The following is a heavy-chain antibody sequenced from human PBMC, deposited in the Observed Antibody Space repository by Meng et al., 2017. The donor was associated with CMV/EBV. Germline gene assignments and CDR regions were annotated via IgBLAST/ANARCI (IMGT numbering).Heavy chain of an antibody. CDR3: ASPPYQLPPG. D-gene: IGHD2-2*01. Sequence: GGSLRLSCAASGFTFSSYEMNWVRQAPGKGLEWVSYISSSGSTIYYADSVKGRLTISRDNAKNSLYLQMNSLRAEDTAVYYCASPPYQLPPGWGQGTLVTVSS. CDR1: GFTFSSYE. V-gene: IGHV3-48*03. CDR2: ISSSGSTI. J-gene: IGHJ4*02.